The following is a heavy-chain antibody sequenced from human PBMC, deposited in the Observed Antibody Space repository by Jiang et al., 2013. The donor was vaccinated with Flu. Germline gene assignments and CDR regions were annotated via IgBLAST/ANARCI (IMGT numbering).Heavy chain of an antibody. Sequence: KPTQTLTLTCTFSGFSLSTSEVGVGWIRQPPGKALEWLALIYWDDDKRYSPSLKSRLTITKDTSKNQVVLTMTNMDPVDTATYYCAHRRPGYYFDYWGQGTLVTVSS. CDR1: GFSLSTSEVG. CDR3: AHRRPGYYFDY. CDR2: IYWDDDK. D-gene: IGHD5-12*01. V-gene: IGHV2-5*02. J-gene: IGHJ4*02.